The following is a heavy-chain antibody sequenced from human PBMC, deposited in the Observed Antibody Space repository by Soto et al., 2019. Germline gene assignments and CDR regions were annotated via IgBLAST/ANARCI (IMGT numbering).Heavy chain of an antibody. CDR3: ARPVATIPN. CDR1: GFTFSSYS. Sequence: PGGSLRLSCAASGFTFSSYSMNWVRQAPGKGLEWVSYISSSSSTIYYADSVKGRFTISRDNAKNSLYLQMNSLRAEDTAVYYCARPVATIPNWGQGTLVTVSS. CDR2: ISSSSSTI. J-gene: IGHJ4*02. V-gene: IGHV3-48*01. D-gene: IGHD5-12*01.